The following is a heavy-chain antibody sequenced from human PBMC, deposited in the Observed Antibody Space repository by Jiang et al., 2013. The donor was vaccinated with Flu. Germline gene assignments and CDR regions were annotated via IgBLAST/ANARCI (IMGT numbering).Heavy chain of an antibody. Sequence: EYSGRTNYNPSLKSRVTISLDTSKNQFSLRLRSVTAADTALYYCARHGIWLNLVRPWGQGTLVTVSS. CDR3: ARHGIWLNLVRP. D-gene: IGHD1-14*01. CDR2: EYSGRT. V-gene: IGHV4-59*08. J-gene: IGHJ5*02.